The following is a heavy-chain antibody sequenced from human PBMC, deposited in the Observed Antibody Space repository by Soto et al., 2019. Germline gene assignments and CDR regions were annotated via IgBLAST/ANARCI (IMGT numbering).Heavy chain of an antibody. Sequence: PWETVSLTCTVSGDSISSSSYYWGWIRQPPGKGLEWIGSIFYSGSTYYNPSLKSRVTISVDTSKNQFSLNLSSVTAADTAEYYCARGAGSPTYYYGMDVWGQGTTVTVS. J-gene: IGHJ6*02. CDR3: ARGAGSPTYYYGMDV. CDR1: GDSISSSSYY. V-gene: IGHV4-39*01. D-gene: IGHD2-15*01. CDR2: IFYSGST.